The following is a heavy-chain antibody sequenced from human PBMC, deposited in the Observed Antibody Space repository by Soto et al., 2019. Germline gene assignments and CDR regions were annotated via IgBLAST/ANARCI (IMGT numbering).Heavy chain of an antibody. CDR2: VNPDGSTT. V-gene: IGHV3-74*01. D-gene: IGHD1-26*01. CDR3: AKVASGSYDWFDP. CDR1: KFSFSGYW. Sequence: EVPLVESGGGLVQPGGSLRLSCAASKFSFSGYWMHWVRQAPGKGLMWVSRVNPDGSTTTYADSVKGRFTISRDNAKNTVFLQMNSLRADDTAVYYCAKVASGSYDWFDPWGQGTLVTVSS. J-gene: IGHJ5*02.